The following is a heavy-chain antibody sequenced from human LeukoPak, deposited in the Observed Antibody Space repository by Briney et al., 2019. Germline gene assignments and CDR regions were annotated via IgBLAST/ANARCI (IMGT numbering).Heavy chain of an antibody. CDR2: IYSDNT. V-gene: IGHV3-53*01. D-gene: IGHD4/OR15-4a*01. CDR3: ARRAGAYSHPYDY. Sequence: GGSLRLSCTVSGFTVNSNSMSWVRQAPGKGLEWVSFIYSDNTHYSDSVKGRFTISRDNSNNTLYLQMNSLGAEDTAVYYCARRAGAYSHPYDYWGQGTLVTVSS. J-gene: IGHJ4*02. CDR1: GFTVNSNS.